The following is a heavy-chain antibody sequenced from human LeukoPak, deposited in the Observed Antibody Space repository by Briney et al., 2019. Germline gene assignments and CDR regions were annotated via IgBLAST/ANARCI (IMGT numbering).Heavy chain of an antibody. CDR3: ARSQGYCSGGSCLQGDWFDP. CDR2: IYPADSDT. J-gene: IGHJ5*02. V-gene: IGHV5-51*01. Sequence: GQSLKISCKGSGYSFTNYWIGWVRRMPSKHLKWMGSIYPADSDTGYTPSCQGQVTISADKSISTAYLQWGSLKASDTAMYYCARSQGYCSGGSCLQGDWFDPWGQGTLVTASS. CDR1: GYSFTNYW. D-gene: IGHD2-15*01.